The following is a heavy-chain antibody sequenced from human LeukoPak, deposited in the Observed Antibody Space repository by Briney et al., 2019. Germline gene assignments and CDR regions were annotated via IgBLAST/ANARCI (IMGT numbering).Heavy chain of an antibody. CDR2: IYYSGST. CDR1: GGSISSYY. Sequence: PETLSLTCTVSGGSISSYYWSWIRQPPGKGLEWIGYIYYSGSTNYNPSLKSRVTISVDTSKNQFSLKLSSVTAADTAVYYCARGSYSSGYHYDYWGQGTLVTVSS. V-gene: IGHV4-59*01. CDR3: ARGSYSSGYHYDY. D-gene: IGHD6-19*01. J-gene: IGHJ4*02.